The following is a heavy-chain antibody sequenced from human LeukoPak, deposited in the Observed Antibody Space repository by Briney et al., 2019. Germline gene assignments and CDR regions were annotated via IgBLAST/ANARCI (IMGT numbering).Heavy chain of an antibody. D-gene: IGHD5-18*01. CDR1: GFTSSSSA. CDR3: ARDLRIQLWLDY. V-gene: IGHV3-23*01. Sequence: PGGSLRLSCAASGFTSSSSAMSWVRQAPGKGLEWVSAISNNGGYTYYADSVQGRFTISRDNSKSTLCLQMNSLRAEDTAVYYCARDLRIQLWLDYWGQGTLVTVSS. CDR2: ISNNGGYT. J-gene: IGHJ4*02.